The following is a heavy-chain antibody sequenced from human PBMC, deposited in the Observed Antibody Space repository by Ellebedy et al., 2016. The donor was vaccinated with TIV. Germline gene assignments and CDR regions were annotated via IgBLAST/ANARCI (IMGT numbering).Heavy chain of an antibody. CDR2: IKRDGSQK. CDR3: AGGAGWLADY. Sequence: GGSLRLXCAASGLTFSVYAMTWVRQAPGKGLEWVANIKRDGSQKNYVDSVKGRFTISRDNAKNTLYLQMNSLRNEDTAVYYCAGGAGWLADYWGQGTLVTVSS. CDR1: GLTFSVYA. D-gene: IGHD6-19*01. V-gene: IGHV3-7*01. J-gene: IGHJ4*02.